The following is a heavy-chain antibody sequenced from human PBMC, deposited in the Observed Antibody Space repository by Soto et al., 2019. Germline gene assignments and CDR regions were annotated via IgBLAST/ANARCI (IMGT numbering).Heavy chain of an antibody. CDR1: GGTFSSDS. Sequence: SVKVSCKASGGTFSSDSFSWVRQAPGQGLEWMGGIIPMFDTPIYAQKFQDRVTITADESTSTAYMQLCSLRSGDTAVYYCARSGGLDRDFNYWGQGSLVTVSS. CDR3: ARSGGLDRDFNY. D-gene: IGHD2-15*01. CDR2: IIPMFDTP. J-gene: IGHJ4*02. V-gene: IGHV1-69*13.